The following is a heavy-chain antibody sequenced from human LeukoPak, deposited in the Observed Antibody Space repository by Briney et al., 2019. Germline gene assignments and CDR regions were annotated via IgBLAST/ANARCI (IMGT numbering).Heavy chain of an antibody. CDR2: IYYSGST. Sequence: SETLSLICTVSGGSISSGGYYWSWIRQHPGKGLEWIGYIYYSGSTYYNPSLKSRVTISVDTSKNQFSLKLSSVTAADTAVYYCARETVVVVAATGWFDPWGQGTLVTVSS. D-gene: IGHD2-15*01. J-gene: IGHJ5*02. CDR1: GGSISSGGYY. V-gene: IGHV4-31*03. CDR3: ARETVVVVAATGWFDP.